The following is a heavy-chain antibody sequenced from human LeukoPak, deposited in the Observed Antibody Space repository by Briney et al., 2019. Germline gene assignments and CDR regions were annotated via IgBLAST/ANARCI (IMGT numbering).Heavy chain of an antibody. CDR2: IKQDGSEK. Sequence: GGSLRLSCEASEFTFSNYWMSWVRQAPGKGLEWVANIKQDGSEKYYVNSVKGRFTISRDNAKNSLYLQMNSLRAEDTAIYYCAREDDWNYEDYWGQGTLVTVSS. D-gene: IGHD1-7*01. CDR3: AREDDWNYEDY. V-gene: IGHV3-7*01. J-gene: IGHJ4*02. CDR1: EFTFSNYW.